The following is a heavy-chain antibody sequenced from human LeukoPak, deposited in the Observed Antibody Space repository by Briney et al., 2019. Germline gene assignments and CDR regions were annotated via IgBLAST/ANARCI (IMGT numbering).Heavy chain of an antibody. CDR1: GYSFTSYW. Sequence: GESLKISCKGSGYSFTSYWIGWVRQMPGKGLEWMGIIYPGDSDTRYSPSFQGQVTISADKSISTAYLQWSSLKASDTAMYYCARRELAADFSVAAAVDYWGQGTLVTVSS. D-gene: IGHD6-13*01. CDR3: ARRELAADFSVAAAVDY. CDR2: IYPGDSDT. V-gene: IGHV5-51*01. J-gene: IGHJ4*02.